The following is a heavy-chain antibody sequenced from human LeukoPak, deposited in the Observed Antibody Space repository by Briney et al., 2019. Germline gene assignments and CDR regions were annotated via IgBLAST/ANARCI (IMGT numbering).Heavy chain of an antibody. V-gene: IGHV3-7*01. CDR2: IKQDGSEK. Sequence: AGYLRLSCAAAGFTLSSIWMRWDRQAPGKGREWVANIKQDGSEKYYVDSVKGRFTMSRDNAKNSLYLQMNHLRAEDTAVYYCARAAPHYYDSSGLDAFDIWGQGTMVTVSS. CDR3: ARAAPHYYDSSGLDAFDI. CDR1: GFTLSSIW. D-gene: IGHD3-22*01. J-gene: IGHJ3*02.